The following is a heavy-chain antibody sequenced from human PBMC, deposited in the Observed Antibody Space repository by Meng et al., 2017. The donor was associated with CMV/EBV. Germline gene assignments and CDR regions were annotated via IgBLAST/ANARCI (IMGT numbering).Heavy chain of an antibody. CDR2: ISGYNGQT. CDR1: GYTFSSYG. V-gene: IGHV1-18*01. CDR3: ARAPIFSGGDCSH. D-gene: IGHD2-21*02. J-gene: IGHJ4*02. Sequence: QVRLVQSGAEVKKPGASVKVSCKASGYTFSSYGISWVRQAPGQGLEWMGWISGYNGQTKYAQKFQGRVTMTTDTPTSTAYMELRSLRSDDTAVYYCARAPIFSGGDCSHWGQGTLVTVSS.